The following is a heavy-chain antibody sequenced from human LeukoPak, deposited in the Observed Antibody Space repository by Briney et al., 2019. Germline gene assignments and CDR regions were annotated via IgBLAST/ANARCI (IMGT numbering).Heavy chain of an antibody. Sequence: GGSLRLSCAVSGFDFSSNWMHWVRHAPGQGLVWVSRIKGDGISTNYADSVKGRFTISRDIAKNTLYLQMNSLRAEDTGVYYCVSFYETNWGRGTLVTVSS. CDR3: VSFYETN. V-gene: IGHV3-74*01. CDR2: IKGDGIST. J-gene: IGHJ4*02. D-gene: IGHD2-2*01. CDR1: GFDFSSNW.